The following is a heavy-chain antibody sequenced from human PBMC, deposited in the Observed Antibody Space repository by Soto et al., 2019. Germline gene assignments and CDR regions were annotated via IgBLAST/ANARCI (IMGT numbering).Heavy chain of an antibody. D-gene: IGHD6-13*01. V-gene: IGHV4-39*01. J-gene: IGHJ3*02. CDR3: ARALSSWYFAFDI. CDR2: IHYSGST. CDR1: AGSISSSGISSSSYY. Sequence: QLQLQESGQGLVKPSETLSLTCSVSAGSISSSGISSSSYYWGWIRQPPGKGLEWIGTIHYSGSTYYTPSLKSRVTISVDTSKNQFSLKLSSVTAADTAVYYCARALSSWYFAFDIWGQGTMVTVSS.